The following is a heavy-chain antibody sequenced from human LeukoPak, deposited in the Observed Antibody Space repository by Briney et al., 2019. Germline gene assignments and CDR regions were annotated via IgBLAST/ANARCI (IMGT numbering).Heavy chain of an antibody. CDR1: GYTFTSYA. CDR2: INAGNGNT. J-gene: IGHJ3*02. CDR3: VRDRVADTSDAFDI. D-gene: IGHD5-18*01. V-gene: IGHV1-3*01. Sequence: ASVKVSCKASGYTFTSYAMHWVRQAPGQRLEWMGWINAGNGNTKYSQKFQGRVTITRDTSASTAYMELSSLRSEDTAVYYCVRDRVADTSDAFDIWGQGTMVTVSS.